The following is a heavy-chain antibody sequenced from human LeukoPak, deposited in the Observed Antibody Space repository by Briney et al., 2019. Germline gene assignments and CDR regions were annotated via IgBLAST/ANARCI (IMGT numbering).Heavy chain of an antibody. D-gene: IGHD6-13*01. CDR1: GGSISSSSYY. J-gene: IGHJ4*02. CDR3: ARPVSSSWYYFDY. Sequence: PSETLSLTCTVSGGSISSSSYYWGWLRQPPGKGLEWIGSIYYSGSTYYNPSLKSRVTISVDTSKNQFSLKLSSVTAADTAVYYCARPVSSSWYYFDYWGQGTLVTVSS. CDR2: IYYSGST. V-gene: IGHV4-39*01.